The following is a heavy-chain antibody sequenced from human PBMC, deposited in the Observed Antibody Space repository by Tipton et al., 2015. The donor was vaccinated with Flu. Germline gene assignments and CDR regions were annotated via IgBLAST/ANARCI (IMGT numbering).Heavy chain of an antibody. Sequence: SLRLSCAASGFPFGHYAMHWVRQVPGKGLEWVSGISWNSDSIGYADSVKGRFTISRDNARNSLYLQMNSLRAEDTALYYCGKVSYCDSATCPVDYWGQGTLVTVSS. CDR2: ISWNSDSI. CDR1: GFPFGHYA. J-gene: IGHJ4*02. D-gene: IGHD2-2*01. V-gene: IGHV3-9*01. CDR3: GKVSYCDSATCPVDY.